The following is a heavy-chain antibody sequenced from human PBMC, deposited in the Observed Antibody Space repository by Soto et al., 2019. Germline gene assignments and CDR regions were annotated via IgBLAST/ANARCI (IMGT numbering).Heavy chain of an antibody. D-gene: IGHD3-10*01. CDR1: GGSFSGYY. CDR3: ARGSRYYYGPGIRAGHFDY. J-gene: IGHJ4*02. Sequence: PSETLSLTCAVYGGSFSGYYWSWIRQPPGKGLEWIGEINHSGSTNYNPSLKSRVTISVDTSKNQFSLKLSSVTAADTAVYYCARGSRYYYGPGIRAGHFDYWGQGTLVTVSS. V-gene: IGHV4-34*01. CDR2: INHSGST.